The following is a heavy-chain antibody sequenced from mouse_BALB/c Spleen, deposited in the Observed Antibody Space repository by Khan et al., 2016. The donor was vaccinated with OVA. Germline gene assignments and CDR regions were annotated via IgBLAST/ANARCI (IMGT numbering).Heavy chain of an antibody. V-gene: IGHV1-80*01. CDR1: GYAFSNYW. CDR2: IYPGDGDT. D-gene: IGHD2-12*01. J-gene: IGHJ3*01. Sequence: QVQLKQSGAELVRPGSSVKISCKASGYAFSNYWMNWVKQRPGQGLEWIGQIYPGDGDTSFNGKFRGKATLTAGKASSTAYKHLSRPTSEDSAVCFCARSRYDYFAYWGQGTLVTVSA. CDR3: ARSRYDYFAY.